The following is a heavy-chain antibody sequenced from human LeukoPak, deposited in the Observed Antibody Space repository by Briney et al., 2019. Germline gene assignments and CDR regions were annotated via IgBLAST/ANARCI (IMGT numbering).Heavy chain of an antibody. J-gene: IGHJ6*02. CDR2: IYDSGST. D-gene: IGHD2-2*01. Sequence: SETLSLTCTVSGGSISSYYWSWIRQPPGKGLEWIGYIYDSGSTNYNPSLKSRVTISVDTSKNQFSLKLSSVTAADTAVYYCARVGGTNYYYYGMDVWGQGTTVTASS. CDR3: ARVGGTNYYYYGMDV. V-gene: IGHV4-59*01. CDR1: GGSISSYY.